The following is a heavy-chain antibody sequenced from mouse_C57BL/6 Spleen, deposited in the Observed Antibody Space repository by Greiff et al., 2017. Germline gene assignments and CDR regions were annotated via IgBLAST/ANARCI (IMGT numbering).Heavy chain of an antibody. D-gene: IGHD4-1*01. CDR1: GFTFSDFY. Sequence: EVQVVESGGGLVQSGRSLRLSCATSGFTFSDFYMEWVRQAPGKGLEWIAASRNKANDYTTEYSASVKGRFIVSRDTSQSILYLQMNALRAEDTAIYYCARDSNWGYFDYWGQGTTLTVPS. CDR3: ARDSNWGYFDY. CDR2: SRNKANDYTT. J-gene: IGHJ2*01. V-gene: IGHV7-1*01.